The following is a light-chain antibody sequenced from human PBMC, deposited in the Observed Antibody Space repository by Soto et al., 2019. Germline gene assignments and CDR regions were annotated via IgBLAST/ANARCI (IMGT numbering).Light chain of an antibody. Sequence: SYELTQPPSVSVSPGQTASGTCSGDKLGDKYACWYQQKPGQSPVLVIYQDSKRPSGIPERFSGSNSGNTATLTISGTQAMDEADYYCQAWDSSTAGVVFGGGTKLTVL. V-gene: IGLV3-1*01. CDR1: KLGDKY. J-gene: IGLJ2*01. CDR3: QAWDSSTAGVV. CDR2: QDS.